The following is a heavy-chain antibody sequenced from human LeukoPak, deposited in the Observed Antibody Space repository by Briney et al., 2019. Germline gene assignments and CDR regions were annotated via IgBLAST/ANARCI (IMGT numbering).Heavy chain of an antibody. CDR2: INPNSSGT. CDR3: ARDGYYGSGSYSAPDY. CDR1: GYTFTGYY. V-gene: IGHV1-2*02. Sequence: GASVKVSCKDSGYTFTGYYMHWVRQAPGQGLEWMGWINPNSSGTNYAQKFQGRVTMTRDTSISTAYMELSRLRSDDTAVYYCARDGYYGSGSYSAPDYWGQGTLVTVSS. J-gene: IGHJ4*02. D-gene: IGHD3-10*01.